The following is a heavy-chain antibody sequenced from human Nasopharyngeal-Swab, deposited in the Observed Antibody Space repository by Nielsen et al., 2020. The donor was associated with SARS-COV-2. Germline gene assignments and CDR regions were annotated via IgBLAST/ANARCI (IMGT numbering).Heavy chain of an antibody. Sequence: GGSLRLSCASSGFTLNTYAMSWVRQAPGAGLEWVSAISDSGGRTYYADSVKGRFTIPRDNSQNTLFLQMTSLRAEDTAVYYCAKSEDAVDIWGQGTMVTVSS. J-gene: IGHJ3*02. CDR2: ISDSGGRT. CDR3: AKSEDAVDI. CDR1: GFTLNTYA. V-gene: IGHV3-23*01.